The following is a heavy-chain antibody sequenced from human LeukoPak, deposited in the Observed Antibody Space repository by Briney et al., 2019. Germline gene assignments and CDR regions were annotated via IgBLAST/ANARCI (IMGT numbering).Heavy chain of an antibody. CDR3: AREYSSGWYVYYYGMDV. J-gene: IGHJ6*02. CDR2: ISYDGSNK. CDR1: GFTFSSYG. V-gene: IGHV3-30*03. D-gene: IGHD6-19*01. Sequence: GGSLRLSCAASGFTFSSYGMHWVRQAPGKGLEWVAVISYDGSNKYYADSVKGRFTISRDNAKNSLYLQMNSLRAEDTAVYYCAREYSSGWYVYYYGMDVWGQGTAVTVSS.